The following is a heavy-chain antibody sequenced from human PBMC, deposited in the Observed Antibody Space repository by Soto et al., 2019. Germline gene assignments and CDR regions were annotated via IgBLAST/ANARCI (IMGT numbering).Heavy chain of an antibody. CDR2: MNPNSGNT. J-gene: IGHJ3*02. Sequence: ASVKVSCKASGYAFTRYDMHWVRQATGQGLKWMGWMNPNSGNTGYAQKFQGRVTMTRNTSISTAYMELSSLRSEDTAVYYCASPARNYDFWSGYSFDIWGQGTMVTVSS. V-gene: IGHV1-8*01. D-gene: IGHD3-3*01. CDR3: ASPARNYDFWSGYSFDI. CDR1: GYAFTRYD.